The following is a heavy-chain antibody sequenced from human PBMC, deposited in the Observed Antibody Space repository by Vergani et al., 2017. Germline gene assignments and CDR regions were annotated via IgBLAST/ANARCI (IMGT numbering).Heavy chain of an antibody. D-gene: IGHD6-19*01. Sequence: QVQLVQSGAEVKKPGSSVKVSCKASGGTFSSYAISWVRQAPGQGLEWMGRIIPILGIANYAQKFQGRVKITADKSTSTAYMELSRLRSEDTAVYYCARGRAVSSGWYVGLFDPWGQGTLVTVSS. V-gene: IGHV1-69*04. J-gene: IGHJ5*02. CDR2: IIPILGIA. CDR3: ARGRAVSSGWYVGLFDP. CDR1: GGTFSSYA.